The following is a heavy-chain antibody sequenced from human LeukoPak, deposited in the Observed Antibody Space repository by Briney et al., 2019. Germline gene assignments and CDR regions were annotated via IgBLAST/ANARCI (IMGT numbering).Heavy chain of an antibody. D-gene: IGHD3-22*01. CDR3: ARDKSVAYYYDSSGYDAFDI. V-gene: IGHV3-21*01. CDR1: GFTFSSYS. Sequence: GGSLRLSCAASGFTFSSYSMNWVRQAPGKGLEWVSSISSSSSYIYYADSVKGRFTISRDNAKNSLYPQMNSLRAVDTAVYYCARDKSVAYYYDSSGYDAFDIWGQGTMVTVSS. CDR2: ISSSSSYI. J-gene: IGHJ3*02.